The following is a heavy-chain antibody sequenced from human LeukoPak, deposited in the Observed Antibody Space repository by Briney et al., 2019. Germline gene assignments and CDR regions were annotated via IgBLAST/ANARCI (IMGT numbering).Heavy chain of an antibody. J-gene: IGHJ4*02. V-gene: IGHV1-69*13. CDR2: IIPIFGTA. CDR1: GGTFSSYA. D-gene: IGHD3-22*01. Sequence: SVKVSCKASGGTFSSYAISWVRQAPGQGLEWMGGIIPIFGTANYAQKFQGRVTITADESTSTAYMELSSLRSEDTAVYYCARAFGFYYYDSSGYYLDYWGQGTLVTVSS. CDR3: ARAFGFYYYDSSGYYLDY.